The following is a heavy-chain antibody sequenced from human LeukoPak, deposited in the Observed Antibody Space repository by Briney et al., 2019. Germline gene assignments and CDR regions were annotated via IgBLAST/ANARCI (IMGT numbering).Heavy chain of an antibody. CDR3: ARQTEAFDI. J-gene: IGHJ3*02. Sequence: GGSLRLSCAASGFTVSSNYMSWVRQAPGKGLEWVANIKLDGSEKYYVGSVKGRFTISRDNAKNSLYLQMNSLRAEDTAVYYCARQTEAFDIWGQGTMVTVSS. V-gene: IGHV3-7*01. CDR2: IKLDGSEK. CDR1: GFTVSSNY.